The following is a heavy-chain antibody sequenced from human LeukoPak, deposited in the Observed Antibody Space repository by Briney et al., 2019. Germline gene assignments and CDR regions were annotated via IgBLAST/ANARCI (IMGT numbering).Heavy chain of an antibody. D-gene: IGHD2/OR15-2a*01. V-gene: IGHV1-69*05. J-gene: IGHJ3*02. Sequence: GASVKVSCKASGGTFSSYAISWVRQAPGQGPEWMGGIIPIFGTANYAQKFQGRVTITTDESTSTAYMELSSLRSEDTAVYYCARDHGLLRRSTRLSDAFDIWGQGTMVTVSS. CDR2: IIPIFGTA. CDR1: GGTFSSYA. CDR3: ARDHGLLRRSTRLSDAFDI.